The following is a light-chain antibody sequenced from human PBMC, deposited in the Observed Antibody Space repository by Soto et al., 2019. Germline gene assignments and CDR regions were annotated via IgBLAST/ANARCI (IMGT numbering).Light chain of an antibody. V-gene: IGKV1-12*01. CDR1: QDIAVG. Sequence: DIQMTQSPYSVSASVGDRGTITCRVSQDIAVGISWYHQTPAIAAKLLISAAFILQNGVPSRYRGDESGTDFTLTINSLQSADFGTYYCQQGYSFPRSFAPGTKVDIK. J-gene: IGKJ3*01. CDR2: AAF. CDR3: QQGYSFPRS.